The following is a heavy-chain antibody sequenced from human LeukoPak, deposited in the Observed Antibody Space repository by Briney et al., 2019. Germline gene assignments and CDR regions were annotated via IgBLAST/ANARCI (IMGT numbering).Heavy chain of an antibody. Sequence: SETLSLTCTVSGGSISSYYWSWIRQPPGKGLEWVGYIYYSGSTNYNPSLKSRVTISVDTSKNQFSLKLSSVTAADTAVYYCARRNGMAARPRASDYWGQGTLVTVSS. CDR2: IYYSGST. CDR1: GGSISSYY. V-gene: IGHV4-59*12. J-gene: IGHJ4*02. D-gene: IGHD6-6*01. CDR3: ARRNGMAARPRASDY.